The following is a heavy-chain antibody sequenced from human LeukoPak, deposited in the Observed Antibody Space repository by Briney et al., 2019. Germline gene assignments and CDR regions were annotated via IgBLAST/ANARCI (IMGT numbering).Heavy chain of an antibody. CDR3: ARLIVVVPAALFDY. J-gene: IGHJ4*02. CDR1: GFTFSSYG. V-gene: IGHV3-30*03. CDR2: ISYDGSNK. D-gene: IGHD2-2*01. Sequence: GGSLRLSCAASGFTFSSYGMHWVRQAPGKGLEWVAVISYDGSNKYYADSVKGRFTISRDNSKNTLYLQMNSLRAEDTAVYYCARLIVVVPAALFDYRGQGTLVTVSS.